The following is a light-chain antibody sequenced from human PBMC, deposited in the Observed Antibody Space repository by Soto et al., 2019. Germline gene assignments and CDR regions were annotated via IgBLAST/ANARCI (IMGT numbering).Light chain of an antibody. J-gene: IGKJ2*01. Sequence: EIVMTQSTATLSVSPGERATLSCRASQSVSSNLAWYQQKPGQAPRLLIYGASPRATGIPARFSGSGSGTVFTLTISSLQSEDFAVYYCQQYNNWPYTLGQGTKLEIK. CDR2: GAS. V-gene: IGKV3-15*01. CDR3: QQYNNWPYT. CDR1: QSVSSN.